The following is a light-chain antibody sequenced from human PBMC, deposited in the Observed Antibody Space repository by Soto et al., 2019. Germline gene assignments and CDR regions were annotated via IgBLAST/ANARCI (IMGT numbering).Light chain of an antibody. J-gene: IGKJ1*01. CDR3: QQYSNSPRT. CDR2: GAS. Sequence: IVRTPSPDTLSVSQQARAPLSCMASQSVSSAYLAWYQHKVGQAPRLLIYGASNRATGIPDRFSGSGSGTDFTLTISRLEPEDFAVYYCQQYSNSPRTVGQGSKV. CDR1: QSVSSAY. V-gene: IGKV3-20*01.